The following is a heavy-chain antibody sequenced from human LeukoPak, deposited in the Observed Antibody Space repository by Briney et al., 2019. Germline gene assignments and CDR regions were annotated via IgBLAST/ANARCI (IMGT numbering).Heavy chain of an antibody. J-gene: IGHJ5*02. CDR1: GGSISSGGYS. CDR3: ARGIKYQLLTGYNWFDP. D-gene: IGHD2-2*01. Sequence: PSQTLSLTCAVSGGSISSGGYSWSWIRQPPGKGLEWIGEINHSGSTNYNPSLKSRVTISVDTSKNQFSLKLSSVTAADTAVYYCARGIKYQLLTGYNWFDPWGQGTLVTVSS. V-gene: IGHV4-30-2*01. CDR2: INHSGST.